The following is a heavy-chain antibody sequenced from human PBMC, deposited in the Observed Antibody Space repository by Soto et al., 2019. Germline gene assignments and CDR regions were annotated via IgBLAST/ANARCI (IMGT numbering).Heavy chain of an antibody. CDR2: ISSSGSTI. CDR1: GFTFSDYY. Sequence: GGSLRLSCAASGFTFSDYYMSWIRQAPGKGLEWVSYISSSGSTIYYADSVKGRFTISRDNAKNSLYLQMNSLRAEDTAVYYCARVGVDTVMATSLTYYYYYYGMDVWGQGTTVTVSS. CDR3: ARVGVDTVMATSLTYYYYYYGMDV. V-gene: IGHV3-11*01. J-gene: IGHJ6*02. D-gene: IGHD5-18*01.